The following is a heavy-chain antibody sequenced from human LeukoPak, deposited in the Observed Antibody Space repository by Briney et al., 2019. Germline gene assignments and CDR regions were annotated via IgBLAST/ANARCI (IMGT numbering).Heavy chain of an antibody. CDR1: GFTFSSYA. CDR2: ISGSGGST. J-gene: IGHJ4*02. D-gene: IGHD3-22*01. Sequence: GGSLRLSCAASGFTFSSYAMSWVRQAPGKGLEWVSAISGSGGSTYYADSVKGRFTISRDNSKNTLYLQMNSLRAEDTAVYYCAKCDSSGYYYPYYFDYWGQGTLVTISS. CDR3: AKCDSSGYYYPYYFDY. V-gene: IGHV3-23*01.